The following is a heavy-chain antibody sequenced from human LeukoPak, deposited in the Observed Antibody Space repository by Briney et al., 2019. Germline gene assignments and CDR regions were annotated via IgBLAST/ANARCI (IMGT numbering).Heavy chain of an antibody. D-gene: IGHD1-14*01. V-gene: IGHV3-21*01. CDR1: GFTCSYCG. CDR3: ATKTIGRHYDY. J-gene: IGHJ4*02. CDR2: IGPTGTDR. Sequence: PGGYLRLSCAASGFTCSYCGFNWVRQAQGQGLEGVSSIGPTGTDRYYADSVRGRFTISRDNAKNSMYLQRDSLRDEDTAVYYCATKTIGRHYDYWGQGTLLTVSS.